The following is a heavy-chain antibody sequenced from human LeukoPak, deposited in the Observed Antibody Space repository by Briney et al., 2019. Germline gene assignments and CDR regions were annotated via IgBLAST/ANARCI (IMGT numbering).Heavy chain of an antibody. D-gene: IGHD3-10*01. CDR2: INHSGST. V-gene: IGHV4-34*01. J-gene: IGHJ5*02. CDR3: ARDPRRGLWFGELLYSPDWFDP. Sequence: SETLSLTCAVYGGSFSDNYWSWIRQPPGQGLEWIGEINHSGSTNYNPSLKSRVTMSVDTSRNQFSLKLSSVTAADTALYYCARDPRRGLWFGELLYSPDWFDPWGQGTLVTVSS. CDR1: GGSFSDNY.